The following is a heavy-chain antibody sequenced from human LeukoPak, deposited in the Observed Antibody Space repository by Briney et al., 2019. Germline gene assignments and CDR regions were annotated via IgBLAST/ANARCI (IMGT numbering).Heavy chain of an antibody. V-gene: IGHV3-30*02. J-gene: IGHJ4*02. D-gene: IGHD6-13*01. CDR1: GFTFSNYG. CDR3: AKEDRVGMDSSSWSYFDY. CDR2: IRYDGTNK. Sequence: GGSLRLSCAASGFTFSNYGVHWVRQAPGKGLEWVAYIRYDGTNKYYADAVKGRFTISRDNSKNTLYLQMNSLRTEDTAVYYCAKEDRVGMDSSSWSYFDYWGQGTLVTVSS.